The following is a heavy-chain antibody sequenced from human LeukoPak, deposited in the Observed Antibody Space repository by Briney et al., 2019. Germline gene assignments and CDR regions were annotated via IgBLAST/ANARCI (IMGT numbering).Heavy chain of an antibody. D-gene: IGHD3-22*01. CDR3: ARGYPYYYDSSGLTYFDY. Sequence: GASVKVSCKASGYTFTSYAMHWVRQAPGQRLEWMGWINAGNGNTKYSQKFQGRVTITRDTSASTAYMELSSLRSEDTAVYYCARGYPYYYDSSGLTYFDYWGQGTLVTVSS. CDR1: GYTFTSYA. J-gene: IGHJ4*02. V-gene: IGHV1-3*01. CDR2: INAGNGNT.